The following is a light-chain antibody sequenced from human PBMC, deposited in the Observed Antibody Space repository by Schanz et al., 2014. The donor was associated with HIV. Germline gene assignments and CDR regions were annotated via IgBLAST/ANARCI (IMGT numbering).Light chain of an antibody. CDR3: SSYTTSGSLV. V-gene: IGLV2-14*03. Sequence: QSALTQPPSASGSRGQSVTISCTGTSSDIGAYNYVSWYQQHPGKAPKLMIYDVNIRPSGVSNRFSGSKSGNTASLTISGLQAEDEADYYCSSYTTSGSLVFGGGTKLTVL. J-gene: IGLJ3*02. CDR2: DVN. CDR1: SSDIGAYNY.